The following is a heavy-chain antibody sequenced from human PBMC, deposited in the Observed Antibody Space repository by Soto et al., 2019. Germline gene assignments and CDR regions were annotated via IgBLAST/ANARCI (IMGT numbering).Heavy chain of an antibody. CDR2: IKTKADAGTT. V-gene: IGHV3-15*01. Sequence: PGGSLRLSCAASGFTFKNAWMSWVRQAPGKGLEWVGRIKTKADAGTTDYAEPVKGRFTISRDDSKNTLYLQMNSLKNEDTALYFCTTDGATIFFDTRGQGTLVTVSS. J-gene: IGHJ5*02. CDR1: GFTFKNAW. CDR3: TTDGATIFFDT. D-gene: IGHD3-10*02.